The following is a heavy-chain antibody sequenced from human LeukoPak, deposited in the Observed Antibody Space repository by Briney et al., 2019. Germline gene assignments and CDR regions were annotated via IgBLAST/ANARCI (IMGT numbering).Heavy chain of an antibody. CDR2: IKQDGSEK. CDR3: ASRKTTTYYYGSGSYPTAFDY. V-gene: IGHV3-7*01. Sequence: GGSLRLSCAASGFTFSSYWMSWVRQAPGKGLEWVANIKQDGSEKYYVDSVKGRFTISRDNAKNSLYLQMNSLRAEDTAVYYCASRKTTTYYYGSGSYPTAFDYWGQGTLVTVSS. J-gene: IGHJ4*02. CDR1: GFTFSSYW. D-gene: IGHD3-10*01.